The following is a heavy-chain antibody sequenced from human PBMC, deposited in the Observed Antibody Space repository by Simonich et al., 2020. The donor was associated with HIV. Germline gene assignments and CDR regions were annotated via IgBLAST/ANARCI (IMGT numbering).Heavy chain of an antibody. CDR2: ISSSSSYI. Sequence: EVQLVESGGGLVKPGGSLRLSCAASGFTFSSYSMNWVRQAPGKGLEWVSSISSSSSYIYYADSCKGRFTIARDNAKNSLYLQMNSLRAEDTAVYYCARDGRKGSSTSCSDYWGQGTLVTVSS. CDR1: GFTFSSYS. V-gene: IGHV3-21*01. J-gene: IGHJ4*02. CDR3: ARDGRKGSSTSCSDY. D-gene: IGHD2-2*01.